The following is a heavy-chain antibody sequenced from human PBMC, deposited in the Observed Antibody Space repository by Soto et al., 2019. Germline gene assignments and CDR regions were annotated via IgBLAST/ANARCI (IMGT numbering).Heavy chain of an antibody. J-gene: IGHJ5*02. CDR3: ARSRYCSGGSCHSEWFDP. Sequence: SGPTLVNPTQTLTLTCTFSGFSLSTSGMCVSWIRQPPGKALEWLALIDWDDDKYYSTSLKTRLTISKDTSKNQVVLTMTNMDPVDTATDYCARSRYCSGGSCHSEWFDPWGQGTLVTVSS. D-gene: IGHD2-15*01. CDR2: IDWDDDK. CDR1: GFSLSTSGMC. V-gene: IGHV2-70*01.